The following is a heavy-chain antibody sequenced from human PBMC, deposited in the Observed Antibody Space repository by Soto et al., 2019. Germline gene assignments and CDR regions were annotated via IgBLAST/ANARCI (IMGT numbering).Heavy chain of an antibody. CDR1: GGTFSSYA. CDR2: IIPIFGTA. CDR3: ARAPSRSCLPLWYFDL. V-gene: IGHV1-69*01. Sequence: QVQLVHSGAEVKKPGSSVKVSCKASGGTFSSYAISWVRQAPGQGLEWMGGIIPIFGTANYAQKFQGRVTFTADDSTSAAYVALSSLRPEYPGEYYCARAPSRSCLPLWYFDLGGRGTEVTVSS. J-gene: IGHJ2*01. D-gene: IGHD6-6*01.